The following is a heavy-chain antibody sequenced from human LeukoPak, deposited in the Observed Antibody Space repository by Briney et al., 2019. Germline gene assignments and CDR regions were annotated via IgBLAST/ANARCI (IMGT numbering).Heavy chain of an antibody. CDR1: GFTFSNAW. V-gene: IGHV3-15*01. Sequence: GGSLRLSCAASGFTFSNAWMSWVRQAPGKGLEWVGRIKSKTDGGTTDYAAPVKGRFTISRVDSKNTLYLQMNSLKTEDTAVYYCTTGLSGGAPRLWFGYYGMDVWGQGTTVTVSS. CDR3: TTGLSGGAPRLWFGYYGMDV. CDR2: IKSKTDGGTT. D-gene: IGHD2-21*01. J-gene: IGHJ6*02.